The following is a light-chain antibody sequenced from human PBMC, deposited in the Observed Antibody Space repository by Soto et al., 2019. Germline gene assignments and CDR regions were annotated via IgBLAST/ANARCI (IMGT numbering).Light chain of an antibody. CDR1: QGVSIY. CDR3: QQRSTWPPFT. V-gene: IGKV3-11*01. Sequence: VLTQSPATLSLSPGERATLSCTASQGVSIYLAWYQQKPGQAPRLLIYDTSNRATGIPARFSGSGSGTDFTLTISSLEPEDFGIYYCQQRSTWPPFTFGQGTRLDIK. J-gene: IGKJ5*01. CDR2: DTS.